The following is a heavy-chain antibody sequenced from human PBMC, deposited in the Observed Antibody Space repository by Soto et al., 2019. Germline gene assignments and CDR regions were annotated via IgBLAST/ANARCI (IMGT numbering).Heavy chain of an antibody. D-gene: IGHD3-9*01. CDR3: ARDYGPGHLTGPYYFDY. V-gene: IGHV1-69*13. CDR1: GGTFSSYA. J-gene: IGHJ4*02. CDR2: IIPTFGTA. Sequence: SVKDSCKASGGTFSSYAISWVRQAPGQGLEWMGGIIPTFGTANYAQKFQGRVTITADESTSTAYMELSSLRSEDTAVYYCARDYGPGHLTGPYYFDYWGQGTLVTVSS.